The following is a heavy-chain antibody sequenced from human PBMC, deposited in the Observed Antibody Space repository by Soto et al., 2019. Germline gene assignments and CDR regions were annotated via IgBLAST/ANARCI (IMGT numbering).Heavy chain of an antibody. CDR1: GGTFSNDA. V-gene: IGHV1-69*01. J-gene: IGHJ4*02. Sequence: QVHLVQSGAEVKMSGSSVRVSCTASGGTFSNDAISWGGQAPGQGLEWLGRIIPFFGTPDYSQGFRGRLTIAADESTGTSYLDLRSLKSDDTAVYYCAREMVTETTLGYFDYWGQGTLVTVSS. CDR3: AREMVTETTLGYFDY. D-gene: IGHD2-21*02. CDR2: IIPFFGTP.